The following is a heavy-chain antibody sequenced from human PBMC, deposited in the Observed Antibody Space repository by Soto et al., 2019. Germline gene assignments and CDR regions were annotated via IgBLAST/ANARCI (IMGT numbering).Heavy chain of an antibody. V-gene: IGHV1-69*05. CDR2: IIPIFGTA. CDR1: GGTFSSYA. CDR3: ARGDRDIEMQGEYFQH. Sequence: QVQLVQSGAEVKKPGSSVKVSCKASGGTFSSYAISWVRQAPGQGLEWMGGIIPIFGTANYAQKFQGRVTITXXEXAXXDYMELSSLSSEDTAVYYCARGDRDIEMQGEYFQHWGQGTLVTVSS. J-gene: IGHJ1*01.